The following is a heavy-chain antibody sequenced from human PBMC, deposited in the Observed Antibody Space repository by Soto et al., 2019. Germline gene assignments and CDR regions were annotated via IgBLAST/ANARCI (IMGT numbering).Heavy chain of an antibody. CDR1: GFTFSSYG. Sequence: GGSRLSCAASGFTFSSYGMHWVRQAPGKGLEWVAVISYDGSNKYYADSVKGRFTISRDNSKNTLYLQMNSLRAEDTAVYYCAKDFSRTSGLIHYYYYYGMDVWGQGTTVTVSS. J-gene: IGHJ6*02. V-gene: IGHV3-30*18. CDR2: ISYDGSNK. D-gene: IGHD3-3*02. CDR3: AKDFSRTSGLIHYYYYYGMDV.